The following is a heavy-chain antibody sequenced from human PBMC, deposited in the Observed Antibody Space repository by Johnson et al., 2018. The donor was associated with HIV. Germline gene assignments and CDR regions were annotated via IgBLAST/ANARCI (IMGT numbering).Heavy chain of an antibody. CDR1: GFIFEDYA. V-gene: IGHV3-9*01. Sequence: VQLVESGGGLVQPGRSLRLSCVASGFIFEDYAMHWVRQAPGKGLEWVSGINWNNDNIGYADSVEGRFTISRDNAKNSLYLQMNSLRAEDTAVYYCAKASGNGYYVDAFDIWGQGTRVTVSS. J-gene: IGHJ3*02. D-gene: IGHD3-3*01. CDR3: AKASGNGYYVDAFDI. CDR2: INWNNDNI.